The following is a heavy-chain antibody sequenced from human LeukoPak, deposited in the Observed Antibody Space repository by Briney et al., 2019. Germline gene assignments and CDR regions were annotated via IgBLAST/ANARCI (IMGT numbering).Heavy chain of an antibody. CDR2: IYYSGST. CDR1: GGSISSSSYY. J-gene: IGHJ4*02. D-gene: IGHD1-26*01. CDR3: ARGRHQWAEECFDY. V-gene: IGHV4-39*07. Sequence: SETLSLTCTVSGGSISSSSYYWGWIRQPPGKGLEWIGSIYYSGSTYYNPSLKSRVTISVDTSKNQFSLKLSSVTAADTAVYYCARGRHQWAEECFDYWGQGTLVTVSS.